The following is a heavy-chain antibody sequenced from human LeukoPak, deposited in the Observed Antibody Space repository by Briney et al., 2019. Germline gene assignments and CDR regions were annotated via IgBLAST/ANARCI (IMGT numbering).Heavy chain of an antibody. J-gene: IGHJ3*02. V-gene: IGHV3-11*04. CDR3: ARYDSSGYYVGAFDI. D-gene: IGHD3-22*01. CDR1: GFTFSDYY. CDR2: ISSSGSTI. Sequence: GGSLRLSCAASGFTFSDYYMSWIRQAPGKGLECVSYISSSGSTIYYADSVKGRSTISRDNAKNSLYLQMNSLRAEDTAVYYCARYDSSGYYVGAFDIWGQGTMVTVSS.